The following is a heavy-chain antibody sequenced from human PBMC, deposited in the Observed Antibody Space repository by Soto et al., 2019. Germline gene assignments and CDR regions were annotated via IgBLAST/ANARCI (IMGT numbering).Heavy chain of an antibody. CDR2: IYHSGRT. CDR1: GGSISSGGYS. Sequence: QLQLQESGSGLVKPSQTLSLTCAVSGGSISSGGYSWSWIRQPPGNVLEWIGYIYHSGRTYYNPSLKSRVTISVDRSKNQFSVKLSSVTAAARAVYYCARVPEYWGQGTLVTVSS. CDR3: ARVPEY. V-gene: IGHV4-30-2*01. J-gene: IGHJ4*02.